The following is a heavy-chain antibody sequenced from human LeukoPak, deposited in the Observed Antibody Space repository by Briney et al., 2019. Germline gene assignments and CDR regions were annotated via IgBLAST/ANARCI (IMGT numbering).Heavy chain of an antibody. D-gene: IGHD7-27*01. J-gene: IGHJ4*02. CDR2: ICYSGSA. CDR1: GGSISSYY. V-gene: IGHV4-59*01. CDR3: AREAQQLGTFDY. Sequence: SETLSLTCTVSGGSISSYYWSWIRQPPGKGLEWIGYICYSGSANYSPSLKSRVTISVDTSKNQFSLKLSSVTAADTAVYYCAREAQQLGTFDYWGQGTLVTVSS.